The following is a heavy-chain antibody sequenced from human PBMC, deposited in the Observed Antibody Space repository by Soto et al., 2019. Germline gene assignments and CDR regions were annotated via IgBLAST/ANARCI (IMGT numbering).Heavy chain of an antibody. D-gene: IGHD2-21*02. J-gene: IGHJ6*02. V-gene: IGHV1-69*12. CDR1: GGTFSSYA. CDR2: IIPIFGTA. CDR3: ARVVVTATVVYYYYGMDV. Sequence: QVQLVQSGAEVKKPGSSVKVSCKASGGTFSSYAISWVRQAPGQGLEWMGGIIPIFGTANYAQKFQGRVTITADESTSTAYSELRVLRSEDTAVHYCARVVVTATVVYYYYGMDVWGQGTTVIVSS.